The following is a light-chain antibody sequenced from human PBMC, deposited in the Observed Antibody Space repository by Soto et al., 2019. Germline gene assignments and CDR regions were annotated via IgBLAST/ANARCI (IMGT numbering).Light chain of an antibody. Sequence: EVVLTQSPGTLSLSPGERATLSCRASQSLDSTSLAWYQQKPGQSPRLVIYGASRRATGIPDRFSGSGSGTVFILTIDRLEPEAFAVYYCQRSGTSPPYIFGAGTRLDIK. CDR3: QRSGTSPPYI. CDR2: GAS. V-gene: IGKV3-20*01. CDR1: QSLDSTS. J-gene: IGKJ2*01.